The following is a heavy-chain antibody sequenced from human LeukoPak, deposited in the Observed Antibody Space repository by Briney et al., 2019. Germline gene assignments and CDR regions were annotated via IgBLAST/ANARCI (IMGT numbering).Heavy chain of an antibody. CDR3: AREETYSSGWYVDY. CDR2: IYHSGST. D-gene: IGHD6-19*01. J-gene: IGHJ4*02. Sequence: PSETLSLTCAVSGYSISSGYYWGWIRQPPGKGLEWIGSIYHSGSTYYNPSLKSRVTISVDTSKNQFSLKLSSVTAADTAVYYCAREETYSSGWYVDYWGQGTLVTVSS. CDR1: GYSISSGYY. V-gene: IGHV4-38-2*02.